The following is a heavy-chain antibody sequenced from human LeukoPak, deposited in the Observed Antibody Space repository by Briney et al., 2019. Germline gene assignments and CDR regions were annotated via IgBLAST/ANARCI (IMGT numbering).Heavy chain of an antibody. J-gene: IGHJ4*02. V-gene: IGHV4-59*01. CDR3: ARIGGYSCGSHY. CDR2: ICHNGYT. D-gene: IGHD5-18*01. CDR1: GGSISGYY. Sequence: PSETLSLTCTVSGGSISGYYWSWIRQPPGMGLEWLGYICHNGYTNYNPSLKTRVTISVDTSNNQFSLKLSYVTAADTAFYYCARIGGYSCGSHYWGQGTLVTVSS.